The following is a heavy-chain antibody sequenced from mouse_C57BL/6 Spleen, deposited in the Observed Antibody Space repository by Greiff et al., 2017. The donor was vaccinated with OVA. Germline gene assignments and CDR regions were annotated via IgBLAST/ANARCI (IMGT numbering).Heavy chain of an antibody. Sequence: DVKLVESGGGLVKPGGSLKLSCAASGFTFSDYGMHWVRQAPEKGLEWVAYISSGSSTIYYADTVKGRFTIPRDNAKTTLFLQMNSLRSEDTAMYYCAKPSWDVYYFDYWGQGTTLTVSS. CDR2: ISSGSSTI. V-gene: IGHV5-17*01. CDR1: GFTFSDYG. CDR3: AKPSWDVYYFDY. J-gene: IGHJ2*01. D-gene: IGHD4-1*01.